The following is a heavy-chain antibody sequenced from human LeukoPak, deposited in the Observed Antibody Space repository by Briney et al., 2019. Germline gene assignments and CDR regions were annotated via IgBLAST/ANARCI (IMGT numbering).Heavy chain of an antibody. D-gene: IGHD3-16*01. CDR2: IGTAGDT. CDR3: ERDGAHSGMDV. CDR1: GFTFSSYD. J-gene: IGHJ6*02. V-gene: IGHV3-13*01. Sequence: QSGGSLRLSCAASGFTFSSYDMHWVRQATGKGLEWVSAIGTAGDTYYPGSAKGRFTISRENAKNSLYLQMNSLRAGDTAVYNCERDGAHSGMDVWGQGTTETVSS.